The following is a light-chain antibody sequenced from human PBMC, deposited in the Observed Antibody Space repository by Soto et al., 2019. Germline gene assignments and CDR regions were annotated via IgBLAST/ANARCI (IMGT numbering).Light chain of an antibody. V-gene: IGKV3-15*01. Sequence: ELVMTPSPATLSVSAGKGDTRCCRASQSIGSDLAWYQQKPGQPPRLLIYAASTRATGIPARFSVSGSGTDFTLTISRLQSEDFAVYYCQQYNNWPPITFGQGTQREIK. CDR1: QSIGSD. J-gene: IGKJ5*01. CDR2: AAS. CDR3: QQYNNWPPIT.